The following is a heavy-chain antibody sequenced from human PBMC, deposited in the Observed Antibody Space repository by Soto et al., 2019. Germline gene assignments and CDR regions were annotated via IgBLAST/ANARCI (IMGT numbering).Heavy chain of an antibody. V-gene: IGHV3-49*04. CDR1: GFTFDDYA. Sequence: GGSLRLSCTVSGFTFDDYAMSWVRQAPGKGLEWVGFISSQAFGGTTEYAASVEGRFTISTDESKTIAYLQMNSLKAADTAVYFCATVYFYDSSADYYFDYWGQGTLVTVSS. D-gene: IGHD3-22*01. CDR2: ISSQAFGGTT. J-gene: IGHJ4*02. CDR3: ATVYFYDSSADYYFDY.